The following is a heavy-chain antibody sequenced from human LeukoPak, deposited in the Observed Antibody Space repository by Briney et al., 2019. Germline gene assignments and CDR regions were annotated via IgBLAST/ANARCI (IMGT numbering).Heavy chain of an antibody. CDR1: GASISSNNYY. J-gene: IGHJ5*02. D-gene: IGHD3/OR15-3a*01. CDR2: VYFSGIT. V-gene: IGHV4-39*07. Sequence: PSETLSLTCSVSGASISSNNYYWGWIRQSPGKGLEWIGSVYFSGITHYNPSLKSRLTISLDTSKNHFSLKLRFVTAADTAMYYCARHRYDYWKDFFDPWGQGTLVTVSS. CDR3: ARHRYDYWKDFFDP.